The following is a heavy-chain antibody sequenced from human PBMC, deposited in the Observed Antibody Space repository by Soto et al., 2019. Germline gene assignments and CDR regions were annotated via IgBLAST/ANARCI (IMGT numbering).Heavy chain of an antibody. CDR1: GGSFSGYY. D-gene: IGHD6-13*01. CDR3: ASSWYDGTFDY. CDR2: INHSGST. Sequence: QVQLQQWGAGLLKPSETLSLTCAVYGGSFSGYYWSWIRQPPGKGLEWIGEINHSGSTNYNPSLRSXXTXSXDTSKNQFSLKLSSVTAADTAVYYCASSWYDGTFDYWGQGTLVTVSS. J-gene: IGHJ4*02. V-gene: IGHV4-34*01.